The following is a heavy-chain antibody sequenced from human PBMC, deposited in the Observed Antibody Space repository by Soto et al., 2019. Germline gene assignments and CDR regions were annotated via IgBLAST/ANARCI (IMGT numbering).Heavy chain of an antibody. V-gene: IGHV4-59*01. Sequence: ETLSLTCTVSGGSISSYYWSWIRQTPGKGLEWIGYIYYSGSTNYNPSLKSRVTISVDTSKNQFSLKLSSVTAADTAVYYCARCYCSGGSCYRLNFDYWGQGTLVTVSS. CDR3: ARCYCSGGSCYRLNFDY. CDR1: GGSISSYY. D-gene: IGHD2-15*01. J-gene: IGHJ4*02. CDR2: IYYSGST.